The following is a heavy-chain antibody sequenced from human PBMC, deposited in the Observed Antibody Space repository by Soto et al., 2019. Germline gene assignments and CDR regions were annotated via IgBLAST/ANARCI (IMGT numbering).Heavy chain of an antibody. CDR1: GFNFKTYD. CDR2: IHSDGSST. V-gene: IGHV3-74*03. J-gene: IGHJ3*01. D-gene: IGHD1-26*01. CDR3: ARGDVGAFDL. Sequence: PGGTLRLSCAASGFNFKTYDLHWVRQVPGKGLLWVSRIHSDGSSTTYADSVNGRFTISRDNAKNTLYLQMASLRVEDTAVYYCARGDVGAFDLWGQGTMVTVSS.